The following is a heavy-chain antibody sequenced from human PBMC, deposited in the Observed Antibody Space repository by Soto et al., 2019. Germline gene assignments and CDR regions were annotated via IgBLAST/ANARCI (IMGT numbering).Heavy chain of an antibody. CDR3: VRHWSSSGNNWFDP. CDR1: GGSIRSTTYY. CDR2: IYYSGTT. Sequence: PSETLSLTCTVSGGSIRSTTYYWAWLRQSPGKGLEWIGSIYYSGTTYYHPSLKSRVTMSVDTPKNQVSLKLSSMTAADTAVYYCVRHWSSSGNNWFDPWGQGTQVTVSS. D-gene: IGHD1-1*01. J-gene: IGHJ5*02. V-gene: IGHV4-39*01.